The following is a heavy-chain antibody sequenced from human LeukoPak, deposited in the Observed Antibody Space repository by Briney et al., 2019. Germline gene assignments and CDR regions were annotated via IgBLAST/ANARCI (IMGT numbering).Heavy chain of an antibody. CDR3: ARGEVTRELEY. CDR2: INQSGST. Sequence: SETLSLTCAAYGVSFSGYYWSWIRQPPGKGLEWIGEINQSGSTNYNPSRKSRVTIPVDTSKNQFSLKLSSVTASGKAGDYFARGEVTRELEYWGQGPLVPVSS. V-gene: IGHV4-34*01. J-gene: IGHJ4*02. CDR1: GVSFSGYY. D-gene: IGHD4-23*01.